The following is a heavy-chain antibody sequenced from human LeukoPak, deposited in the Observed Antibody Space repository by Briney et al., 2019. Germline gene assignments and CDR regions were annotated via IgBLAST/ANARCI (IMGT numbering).Heavy chain of an antibody. Sequence: PGGSLRLSCAASGFTFSNAWMSWVRQAPGKGLEWVGRIKSKTDGGTTDYAAPVKGRFTISRDDSKNTLYLQMNSLKTEDTAVYYCISQYYYDSSGYPKRRNYFDYWGQGTLVTVSS. CDR1: GFTFSNAW. J-gene: IGHJ4*02. CDR3: ISQYYYDSSGYPKRRNYFDY. D-gene: IGHD3-22*01. CDR2: IKSKTDGGTT. V-gene: IGHV3-15*01.